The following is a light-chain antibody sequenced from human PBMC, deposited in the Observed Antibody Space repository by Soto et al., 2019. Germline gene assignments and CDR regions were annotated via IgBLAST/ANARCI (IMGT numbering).Light chain of an antibody. CDR1: QDITDY. J-gene: IGKJ4*01. CDR2: DAS. CDR3: QQSEALVLS. V-gene: IGKV1-33*01. Sequence: DIQMTQSPSSLSASVGDRVTITCQASQDITDYLHWYQQKPGKAPRLLIYDASNLETGVPSRFSGSGSGTDFSFTISSLQPEDIATYYYQQSEALVLSFGGGTKVEIK.